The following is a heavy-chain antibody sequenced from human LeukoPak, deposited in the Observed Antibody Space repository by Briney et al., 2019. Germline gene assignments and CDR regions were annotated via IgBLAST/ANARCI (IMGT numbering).Heavy chain of an antibody. CDR2: INAGNGNT. J-gene: IGHJ3*02. Sequence: ASLKVSCKASGYMFDRYGIIWVRQAPGEGLEWMGWINAGNGNTKYSQKFQGRVTITRDTSASAAYMELSSLRSEDTAVYYCARSSGSYLRGGFGDAFDIWGQGTMVTVSS. CDR1: GYMFDRYG. CDR3: ARSSGSYLRGGFGDAFDI. V-gene: IGHV1-3*01. D-gene: IGHD1-26*01.